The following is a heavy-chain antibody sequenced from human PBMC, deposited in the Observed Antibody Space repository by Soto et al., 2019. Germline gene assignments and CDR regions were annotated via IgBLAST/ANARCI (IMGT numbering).Heavy chain of an antibody. D-gene: IGHD1-1*01. CDR2: VFPKFGTT. V-gene: IGHV1-69*13. CDR1: GGSFGNYV. Sequence: GASVKVSFKVSGGSFGNYVIAWVRQAPGQGLEWMGGVFPKFGTTYYGQKFQGRLTVTADESTSTTYTDLSRLTSDDTAIFYCVADVGLAEHPVVWGQGTTVTVSS. J-gene: IGHJ6*02. CDR3: VADVGLAEHPVV.